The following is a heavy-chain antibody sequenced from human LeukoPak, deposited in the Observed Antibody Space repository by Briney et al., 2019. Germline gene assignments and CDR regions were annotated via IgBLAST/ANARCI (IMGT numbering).Heavy chain of an antibody. D-gene: IGHD6-19*01. J-gene: IGHJ4*02. CDR1: GFTFSSYA. Sequence: PGGALRLSCAASGFTFSSYAMRWVREAPGQGLECVSAISGSGGSTYYADSVKGRFTISRDNSKNTLYLQMNSLRAEDTAVYYCAKVPSSGWYNRSYYFDYWGQGTLVTVSS. CDR3: AKVPSSGWYNRSYYFDY. CDR2: ISGSGGST. V-gene: IGHV3-23*01.